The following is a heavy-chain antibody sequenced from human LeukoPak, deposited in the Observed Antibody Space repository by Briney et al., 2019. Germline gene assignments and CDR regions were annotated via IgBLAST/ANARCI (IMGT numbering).Heavy chain of an antibody. CDR1: GYSISSAYY. V-gene: IGHV4-38-2*02. D-gene: IGHD6-6*01. CDR3: ARASSSSLWWFDP. Sequence: SETLSLTCSVSGYSISSAYYWGWIRQPPGKGLEWIGEIYHNGSTNYNPSPKSRVTISVDNSKNQFSLKLRSVTAADTAVYYCARASSSSLWWFDPWGQRTLVTVSS. J-gene: IGHJ5*02. CDR2: IYHNGST.